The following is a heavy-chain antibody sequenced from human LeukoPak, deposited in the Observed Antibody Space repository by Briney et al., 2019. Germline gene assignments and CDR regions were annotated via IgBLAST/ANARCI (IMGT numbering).Heavy chain of an antibody. J-gene: IGHJ6*03. D-gene: IGHD5-18*01. CDR3: ARQPHSYGPDYYYYYMDL. V-gene: IGHV4-39*01. Sequence: SETLSLTCTVSGGSVHSYDHYWAWIRRPPGKGLEWMGTIYSSGTTSYNPSLKSRVTISVDTSSNHFYLNLISVTAADTALYYCARQPHSYGPDYYYYYMDLWGTGTTVTVSS. CDR2: IYSSGTT. CDR1: GGSVHSYDHY.